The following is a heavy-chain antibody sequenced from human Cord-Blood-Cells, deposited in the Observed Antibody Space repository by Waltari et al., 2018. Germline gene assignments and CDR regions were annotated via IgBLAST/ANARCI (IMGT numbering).Heavy chain of an antibody. CDR1: GYTFTSYA. V-gene: IGHV1-3*01. Sequence: VQLVQSGAEVKKPGASVKVSWKACGYTFTSYAMHWVRQAPGQRLEWMGWINAGNGNTKYSQKFQGRVTITRDTSASTAYMELSSLRSEDTAVYYCARDQGGDYDAFDIWGQGTMVTVSS. CDR2: INAGNGNT. J-gene: IGHJ3*02. CDR3: ARDQGGDYDAFDI. D-gene: IGHD2-21*02.